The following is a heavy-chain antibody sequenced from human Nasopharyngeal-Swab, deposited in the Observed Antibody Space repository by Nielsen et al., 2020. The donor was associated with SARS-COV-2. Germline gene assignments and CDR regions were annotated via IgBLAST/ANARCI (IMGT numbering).Heavy chain of an antibody. D-gene: IGHD1-26*01. J-gene: IGHJ4*02. CDR2: ISAFNGHT. CDR3: ARGDSGSYSAY. Sequence: WIRQPPGKGLEWMGWISAFNGHTNYAQKFQGRVTMTTDTYTSTAYMKLRTLRSDDTAVYYCARGDSGSYSAYWGQGTLVTVSS. V-gene: IGHV1-18*01.